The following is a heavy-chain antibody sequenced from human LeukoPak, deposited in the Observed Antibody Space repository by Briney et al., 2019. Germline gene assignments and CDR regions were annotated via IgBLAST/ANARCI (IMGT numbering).Heavy chain of an antibody. J-gene: IGHJ4*02. CDR3: AREVENCTNGVCYLDY. V-gene: IGHV4-34*01. CDR2: INHSGST. Sequence: SETLSLTCAVYGGSFSGYYWSWIRQPPGKGLEWIGEINHSGSTNYNPSLKGRVTISVDTSKNQFSLKLSSVTAADTAVYYCAREVENCTNGVCYLDYWGQGTLVTVSS. CDR1: GGSFSGYY. D-gene: IGHD2-8*01.